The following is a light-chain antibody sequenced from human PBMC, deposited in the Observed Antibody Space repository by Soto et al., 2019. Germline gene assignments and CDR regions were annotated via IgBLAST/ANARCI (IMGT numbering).Light chain of an antibody. CDR2: GVS. CDR1: QSVSNSH. Sequence: EIVLTQSPGTLSLSPGERATLSCRASQSVSNSHLAWHQQKPGQAPRLLIFGVSSRAAGIPDRFSGSGSGTDFTLTISRLEPEDYAVYYCQQYDKSPLTFGGGTTVDIK. V-gene: IGKV3-20*01. J-gene: IGKJ4*01. CDR3: QQYDKSPLT.